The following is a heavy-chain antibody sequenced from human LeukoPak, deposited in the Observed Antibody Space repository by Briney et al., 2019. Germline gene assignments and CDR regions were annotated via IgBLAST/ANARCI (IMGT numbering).Heavy chain of an antibody. CDR1: GFTFSSYG. J-gene: IGHJ6*02. D-gene: IGHD1-26*01. CDR2: IWYDGSNK. CDR3: ARDGQLVGALSYYYYGMDV. V-gene: IGHV3-33*01. Sequence: GGSLRLSCAASGFTFSSYGMHWVRQAPGKGLEWVAVIWYDGSNKYYADSVKGRFTISRDNSKNTLYLQMNSLRAEDTAVYYCARDGQLVGALSYYYYGMDVWGQGTTVTVSS.